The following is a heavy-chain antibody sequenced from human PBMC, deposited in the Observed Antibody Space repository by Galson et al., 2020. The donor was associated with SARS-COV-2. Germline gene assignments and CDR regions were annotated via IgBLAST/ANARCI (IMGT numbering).Heavy chain of an antibody. Sequence: SESLSLTCTVSGGSISSSTYYWGWIRQPPGKGLEWTGSIYYSGSTYYNPSLKSRVTVSVDTAKNQFSLKLSSVTAADTAVYFCSGHRGLGYKLFVDSGGQGTLVAVSS. CDR2: IYYSGST. V-gene: IGHV4-39*01. D-gene: IGHD2-2*01. CDR1: GGSISSSTYY. CDR3: SGHRGLGYKLFVDS. J-gene: IGHJ4*02.